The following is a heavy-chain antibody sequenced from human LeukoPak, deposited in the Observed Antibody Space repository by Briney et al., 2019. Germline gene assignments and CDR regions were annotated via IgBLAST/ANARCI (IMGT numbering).Heavy chain of an antibody. Sequence: ASVKVSCKASGYTFTSYGITWVRQAPGQGLEWMGWISAYNGNTKYAQSVQGRGTMTTDTSTSTAYMELRNLRSDDTAVYYCARSLSVGAPYYFDYWGQGTLVTVSS. V-gene: IGHV1-18*01. CDR2: ISAYNGNT. J-gene: IGHJ4*02. CDR3: ARSLSVGAPYYFDY. D-gene: IGHD1-26*01. CDR1: GYTFTSYG.